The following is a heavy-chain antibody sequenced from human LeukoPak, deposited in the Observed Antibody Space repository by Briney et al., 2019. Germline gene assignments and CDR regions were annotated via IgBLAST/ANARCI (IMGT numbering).Heavy chain of an antibody. Sequence: ASVKVSCKASGYTFTGYYMHWVRQAPGQGLEWMGWINPNSGGTNYAQKFQGRVTMTRDTSISTAYMELSRLRSDDTAVYYCARDGPAGYSSSWYPLGFHYYFDYWGQGTLVTVSS. V-gene: IGHV1-2*02. CDR3: ARDGPAGYSSSWYPLGFHYYFDY. CDR1: GYTFTGYY. D-gene: IGHD6-13*01. J-gene: IGHJ4*02. CDR2: INPNSGGT.